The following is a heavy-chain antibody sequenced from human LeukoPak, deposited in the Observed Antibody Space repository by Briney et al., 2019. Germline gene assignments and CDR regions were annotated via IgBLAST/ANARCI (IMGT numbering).Heavy chain of an antibody. CDR2: IYYSGST. D-gene: IGHD3-10*02. J-gene: IGHJ5*02. Sequence: PSETLSLTCTVSGGSISSSSYYWGWIRQPPGKGLEWIGSIYYSGSTYYNPSLKSRVTISVDTSKNQFSLKLSSVTAADTAVYYCARAPSLFDWFDPWGQGTLVAVSS. V-gene: IGHV4-39*07. CDR3: ARAPSLFDWFDP. CDR1: GGSISSSSYY.